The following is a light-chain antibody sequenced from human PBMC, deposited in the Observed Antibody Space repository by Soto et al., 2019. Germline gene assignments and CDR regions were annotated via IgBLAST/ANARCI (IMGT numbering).Light chain of an antibody. CDR1: SSNIGSNN. CDR3: GTWESSRNWV. V-gene: IGLV1-51*01. CDR2: DNF. J-gene: IGLJ3*02. Sequence: QSVLTQSPSVSAAPGQTVTISCSGTSSNIGSNNVSWYQLLPETAPKILIYDNFKRPTAIPDRFSGSKSGTSATLVITGLQTGDEADYYCGTWESSRNWVFGGGTKLTVL.